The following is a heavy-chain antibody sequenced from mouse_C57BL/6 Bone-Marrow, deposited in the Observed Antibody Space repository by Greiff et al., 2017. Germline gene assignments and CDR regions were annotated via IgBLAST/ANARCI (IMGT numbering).Heavy chain of an antibody. CDR3: TRSLIYYGTNY. Sequence: VQLKESGAELVKPGASVKLSCTASGFNIKDYYIHWVKQRTEQGLEWIGRIAPEDGETKYAPKFQDKATITASTSSNTAYLQLSSLTSEDTAVYYCTRSLIYYGTNYWGQGTTLTVSS. CDR1: GFNIKDYY. CDR2: IAPEDGET. J-gene: IGHJ2*01. D-gene: IGHD1-1*01. V-gene: IGHV14-2*01.